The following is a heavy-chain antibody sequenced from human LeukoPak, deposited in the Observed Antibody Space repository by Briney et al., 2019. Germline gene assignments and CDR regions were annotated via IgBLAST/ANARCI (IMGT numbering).Heavy chain of an antibody. V-gene: IGHV4-34*01. Sequence: PSETLSLTCAVYGGSFSGYYCSWIRQPPGKGLEWIGEINNSGSTNHNPSRKSRVTISVDTSKNQFSLKLSSVPAADTAVYYCASGRRADYWGQGTLVTVSS. CDR1: GGSFSGYY. CDR2: INNSGST. J-gene: IGHJ4*02. CDR3: ASGRRADY.